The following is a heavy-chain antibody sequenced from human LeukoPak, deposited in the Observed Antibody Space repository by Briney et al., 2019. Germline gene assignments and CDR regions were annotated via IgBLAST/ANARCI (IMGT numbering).Heavy chain of an antibody. CDR2: IYTSGGT. Sequence: SETLSLTCTVSGDSISSYYWSWIRQPPGKGLEWIGYIYTSGGTNYIPSLKGQVTISIDTSKNQFSLKLSSVTAADSAVYYCARLTRLSTSPDRYYLDYWGQGTLVTVSS. CDR3: ARLTRLSTSPDRYYLDY. CDR1: GDSISSYY. J-gene: IGHJ4*02. D-gene: IGHD6-6*01. V-gene: IGHV4-4*09.